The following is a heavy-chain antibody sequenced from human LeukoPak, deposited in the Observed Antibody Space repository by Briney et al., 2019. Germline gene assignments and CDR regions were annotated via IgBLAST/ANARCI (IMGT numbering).Heavy chain of an antibody. V-gene: IGHV3-48*01. Sequence: PGGSLRLSCAASGFTFSSSAMSWVRQAPGKGLEWVSYISGSSTSIYHADSVKGRFTISRDNAKNSLYLQMNSLRAEDTAVYYCARDVGYRSWFDPWGQGTLVIVSS. CDR2: ISGSSTSI. CDR1: GFTFSSSA. D-gene: IGHD5-18*01. J-gene: IGHJ5*02. CDR3: ARDVGYRSWFDP.